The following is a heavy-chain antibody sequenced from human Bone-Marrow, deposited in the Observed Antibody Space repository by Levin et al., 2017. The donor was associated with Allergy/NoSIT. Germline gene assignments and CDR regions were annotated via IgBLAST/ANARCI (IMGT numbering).Heavy chain of an antibody. CDR3: ASRDSRSTPPFDI. CDR2: ISYDGTKK. Sequence: GESLKISCAASGFTFSFYGIHWVRQAPGKGLEGVAVISYDGTKKYYADSVKGRFTISRDNSKNTVYLQINSLRAEDTAVYYCASRDSRSTPPFDIWGQGTMVTVSS. D-gene: IGHD3/OR15-3a*01. CDR1: GFTFSFYG. V-gene: IGHV3-30*03. J-gene: IGHJ3*02.